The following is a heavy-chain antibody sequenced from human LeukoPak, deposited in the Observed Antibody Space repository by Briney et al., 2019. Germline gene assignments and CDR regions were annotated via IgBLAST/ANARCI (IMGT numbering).Heavy chain of an antibody. V-gene: IGHV4-59*01. Sequence: PSETLSLTCTVSGGSISSYYWSWIRQPPGKGLEWIGYIYYSGSTNYNPSLKSRVTISVDTSKNQFSLKLSSVTAADTAVYYCASSLGAAPSGVWGKGTTVTVSS. CDR3: ASSLGAAPSGV. CDR1: GGSISSYY. CDR2: IYYSGST. J-gene: IGHJ6*04. D-gene: IGHD3-16*01.